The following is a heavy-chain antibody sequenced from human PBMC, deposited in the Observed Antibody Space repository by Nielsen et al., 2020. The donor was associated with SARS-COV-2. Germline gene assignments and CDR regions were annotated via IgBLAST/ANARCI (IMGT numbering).Heavy chain of an antibody. V-gene: IGHV4-59*13. D-gene: IGHD2-15*01. Sequence: SETLSLTCNVYGDSISSYYWNWIRQPPGKGLEWIGQIYYSGTTKYNPSLKGRATISVDTSKKQLSLRLSSVTAADTAVYYCAREGLQLWDDWGQGTLVTVSS. CDR3: AREGLQLWDD. CDR2: IYYSGTT. CDR1: GDSISSYY. J-gene: IGHJ4*02.